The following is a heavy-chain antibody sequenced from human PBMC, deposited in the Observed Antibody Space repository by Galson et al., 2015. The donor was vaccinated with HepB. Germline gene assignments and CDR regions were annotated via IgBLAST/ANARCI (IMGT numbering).Heavy chain of an antibody. V-gene: IGHV5-10-1*04. CDR2: IGPSDSYT. CDR3: ARHHIGESVYSYGLDC. CDR1: GYSFTSHW. D-gene: IGHD5-18*01. Sequence: QSGAEVKKPGESLRISCKGSGYSFTSHWISWVRQMPGKGLEWMGRIGPSDSYTSYSPSFQGQVTISADKSISTAYLQWSSLRASDSAMYYCARHHIGESVYSYGLDCWGQGTLVTVSS. J-gene: IGHJ4*02.